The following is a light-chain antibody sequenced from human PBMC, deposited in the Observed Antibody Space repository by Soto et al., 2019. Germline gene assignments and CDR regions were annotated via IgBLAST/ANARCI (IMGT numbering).Light chain of an antibody. J-gene: IGKJ4*01. CDR2: GAS. Sequence: EIVLTQSPGTLSFSPGERATLSCRASQSITNNYLAWYQQKPGRAHRLLIYGASSRATGIPDRFSGSGSGTDFTLTISRLEPEDFAMYYCQQYGYLVTFGGGTKVDI. V-gene: IGKV3-20*01. CDR1: QSITNNY. CDR3: QQYGYLVT.